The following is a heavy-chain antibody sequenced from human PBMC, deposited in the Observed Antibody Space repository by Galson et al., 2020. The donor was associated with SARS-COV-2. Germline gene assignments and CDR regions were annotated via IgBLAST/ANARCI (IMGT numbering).Heavy chain of an antibody. V-gene: IGHV3-30*18. CDR3: ANHRSSSGAMDV. Sequence: TGGSLRLSCAASGFTFSIYGMHWVRQAPGKGLEWVAIISYDGSKTHYADSLKGRFTISRDNSKNTLYLQMNSLRAEDTAMYYCANHRSSSGAMDVWGQGTTVTVSS. CDR1: GFTFSIYG. D-gene: IGHD2-15*01. CDR2: ISYDGSKT. J-gene: IGHJ6*02.